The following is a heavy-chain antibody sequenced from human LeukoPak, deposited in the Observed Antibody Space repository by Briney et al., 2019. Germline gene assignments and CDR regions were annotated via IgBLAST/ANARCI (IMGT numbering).Heavy chain of an antibody. CDR3: TSNYYDSSESPLDY. V-gene: IGHV3-15*01. D-gene: IGHD3-22*01. CDR2: IKSKTDGGTT. CDR1: GFTFSNAW. Sequence: AGTLRLSCAASGFTFSNAWLSWVRQAPGKGLEWVGRIKSKTDGGTTDYAAPVKGRFTISRDDSKNTLYLQMNSLKTEDTAVYYCTSNYYDSSESPLDYWGQGTLVTVSS. J-gene: IGHJ4*02.